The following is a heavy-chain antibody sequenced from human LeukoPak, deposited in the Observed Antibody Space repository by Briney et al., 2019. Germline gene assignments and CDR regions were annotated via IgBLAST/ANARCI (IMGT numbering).Heavy chain of an antibody. V-gene: IGHV1-69*04. J-gene: IGHJ6*02. CDR1: GYTFTSYA. D-gene: IGHD6-13*01. CDR2: IIPILGIA. Sequence: GASVKVSCKASGYTFTSYAISWVRQAPGQGLEWMGRIIPILGIANYAQKFQGRVTITADKSTSTAYMELSSLRSEDTAVYYCAGEEGIAAAAAIYCYGMDVWGQGTTVTVSS. CDR3: AGEEGIAAAAAIYCYGMDV.